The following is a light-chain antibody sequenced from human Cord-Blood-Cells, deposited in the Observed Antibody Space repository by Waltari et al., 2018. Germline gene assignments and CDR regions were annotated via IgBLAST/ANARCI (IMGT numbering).Light chain of an antibody. V-gene: IGKV2-28*01. CDR3: MQALQTPPIT. CDR1: QSLLHSNGYNY. CDR2: LGS. J-gene: IGKJ5*01. Sequence: DIVMTQSPLSLPVTPGEPASISCSSSQSLLHSNGYNYLDWYLQKPGQSPQLLIYLGSNRASGVPDRFSGSGSGTDFTLKISRVEAEDVGVYCCMQALQTPPITFGQGTRLEIK.